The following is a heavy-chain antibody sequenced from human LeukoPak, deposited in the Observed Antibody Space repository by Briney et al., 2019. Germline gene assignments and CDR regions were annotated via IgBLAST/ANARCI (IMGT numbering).Heavy chain of an antibody. CDR2: ISGSGGST. Sequence: GGSLRLSCAASGFTFSSYGMSWVRQAPGKGLEWVSGISGSGGSTYYADSVKGRLTISRDNSKNTLYLQMNSLRAEDTAVYYCARNPVTVAIDYWGQGTLVTVSS. D-gene: IGHD2-15*01. CDR3: ARNPVTVAIDY. J-gene: IGHJ4*02. V-gene: IGHV3-23*01. CDR1: GFTFSSYG.